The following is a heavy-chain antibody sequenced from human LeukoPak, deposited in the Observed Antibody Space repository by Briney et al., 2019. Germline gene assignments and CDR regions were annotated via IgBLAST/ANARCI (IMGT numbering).Heavy chain of an antibody. CDR3: ARVGLTTVTSYFDY. CDR1: GFTFSSYG. CDR2: IRYDGSNK. D-gene: IGHD4-17*01. V-gene: IGHV3-30*02. J-gene: IGHJ4*02. Sequence: GGSLRLSCAASGFTFSSYGMHWVRQAPGKGLEWVAFIRYDGSNKYYADSVKGRFTISRDNSKNTLYLQMNSLRAEDTAVYYCARVGLTTVTSYFDYWGQGTLVTVSS.